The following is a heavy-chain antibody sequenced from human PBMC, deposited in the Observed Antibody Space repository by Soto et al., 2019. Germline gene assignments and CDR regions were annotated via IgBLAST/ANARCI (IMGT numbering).Heavy chain of an antibody. D-gene: IGHD5-18*01. J-gene: IGHJ4*02. V-gene: IGHV3-74*01. CDR2: INSDGSST. CDR3: ARAGYSYGLYYFDY. Sequence: VGSLRLSCAASGFTFSSYWMHWVRQAPGKGLVWVSRINSDGSSTSYADSVKGRFTISRYNAKNTLYLQMNSLRAEDTAVYYCARAGYSYGLYYFDYWGQGTLVTVS. CDR1: GFTFSSYW.